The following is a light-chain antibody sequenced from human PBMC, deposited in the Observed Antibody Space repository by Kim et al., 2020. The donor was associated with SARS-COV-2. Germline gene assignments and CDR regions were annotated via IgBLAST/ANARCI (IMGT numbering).Light chain of an antibody. V-gene: IGLV3-21*04. Sequence: SYELTQPPSVSVAPGKTARITCGGNNIGSKSEHWYQQKPGQAPVLVIYYDSDRPSVIPERFSGSNSGNTATLTIIRVAAGDEADYYCQVWDSSSERLYGFATGTKGTVL. CDR3: QVWDSSSERLYG. J-gene: IGLJ1*01. CDR1: NIGSKS. CDR2: YDS.